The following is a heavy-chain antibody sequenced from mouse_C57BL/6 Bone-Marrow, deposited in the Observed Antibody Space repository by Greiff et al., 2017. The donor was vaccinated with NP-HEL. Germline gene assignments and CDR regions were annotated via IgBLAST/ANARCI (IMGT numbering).Heavy chain of an antibody. CDR1: GYAFSSSW. J-gene: IGHJ2*01. Sequence: QVQLQQSGPELVKPGASVKISCKASGYAFSSSWMNWVKQRPGKGLEWIGRIYPGDGDTNYNGKFKGKATLTADKSSSTAYMQLSSLTSEDSAVYFCARAEYSLDYWGQGTTLTVSS. V-gene: IGHV1-82*01. CDR2: IYPGDGDT. D-gene: IGHD2-12*01. CDR3: ARAEYSLDY.